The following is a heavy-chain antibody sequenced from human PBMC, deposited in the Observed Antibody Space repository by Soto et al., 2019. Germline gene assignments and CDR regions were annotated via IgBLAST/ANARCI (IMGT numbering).Heavy chain of an antibody. CDR3: ASRGVYYDFWSGYYNPAYWFDP. D-gene: IGHD3-3*01. J-gene: IGHJ5*02. Sequence: PSETRSLTCAVYGGSFSCYYWSGIGQPPGKGLEWIGEINHSGSTNYNPSLKSRVTISVDTSKNQFSLKLSSVTAADTAVYYCASRGVYYDFWSGYYNPAYWFDPWGQGTLVTVSS. CDR2: INHSGST. CDR1: GGSFSCYY. V-gene: IGHV4-34*01.